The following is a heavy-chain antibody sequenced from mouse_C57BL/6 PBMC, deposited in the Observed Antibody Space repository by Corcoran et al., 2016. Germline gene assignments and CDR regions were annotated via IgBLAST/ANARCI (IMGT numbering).Heavy chain of an antibody. V-gene: IGHV1-81*01. Sequence: QVQLQQSGAELARPGASVKLSCKASGYTFTSYGISWVKQRTGQGLEWIGEIYPRSGNTYYNEKFKGKATLTADKSSSTAYMELRSLTSEDSAGYFCAPIYDGTPFVYWGQGTLVTVSA. CDR1: GYTFTSYG. CDR2: IYPRSGNT. J-gene: IGHJ3*01. D-gene: IGHD2-3*01. CDR3: APIYDGTPFVY.